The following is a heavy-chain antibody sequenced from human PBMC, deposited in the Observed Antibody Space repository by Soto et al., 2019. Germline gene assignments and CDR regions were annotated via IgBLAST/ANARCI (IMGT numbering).Heavy chain of an antibody. V-gene: IGHV4-34*01. J-gene: IGHJ3*02. CDR3: ARGGRVKTTVPRRAFDI. Sequence: SETLSLTCAAYGGSFSGYYWSWIRQPPGKGLEWIGEINHSGSTNYNPSLKSRVTISVDTSKNQFSLKLSSVTAADTAVYYCARGGRVKTTVPRRAFDIWGQGTMVTVSS. CDR1: GGSFSGYY. CDR2: INHSGST. D-gene: IGHD4-17*01.